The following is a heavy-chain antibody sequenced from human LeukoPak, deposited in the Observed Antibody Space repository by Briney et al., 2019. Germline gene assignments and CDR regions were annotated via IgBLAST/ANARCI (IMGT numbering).Heavy chain of an antibody. CDR1: GFTFSNVW. CDR3: TKCYYDSSGWYGTGDYFDY. V-gene: IGHV3-15*01. CDR2: IKGKIDGGTI. Sequence: GGSLRLSCAASGFTFSNVWINWVRQGPGKGLEWVGRIKGKIDGGTIDYAAPVKGRFTISRDDSKNTLYLQMNSLKTEDTAVYFCTKCYYDSSGWYGTGDYFDYWGQGTLVTVSS. J-gene: IGHJ4*02. D-gene: IGHD3-22*01.